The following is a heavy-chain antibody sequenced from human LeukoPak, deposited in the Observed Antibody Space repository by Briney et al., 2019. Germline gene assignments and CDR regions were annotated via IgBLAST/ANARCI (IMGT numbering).Heavy chain of an antibody. CDR3: ARTLRIAAAGTGFDY. J-gene: IGHJ4*02. Sequence: ASVKVSCTASGYTFTGYYMHWVRQAPGQGLEWMGWINPNSGGTNYAQKFQGRVTMTRDTSISTAYMELSRLRSDDTAVYYCARTLRIAAAGTGFDYWGQGTLVTVSS. V-gene: IGHV1-2*02. D-gene: IGHD6-13*01. CDR1: GYTFTGYY. CDR2: INPNSGGT.